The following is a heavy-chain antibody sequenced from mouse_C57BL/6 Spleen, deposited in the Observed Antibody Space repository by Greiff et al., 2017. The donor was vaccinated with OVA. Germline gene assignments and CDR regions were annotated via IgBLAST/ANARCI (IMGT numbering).Heavy chain of an antibody. V-gene: IGHV1-19*01. CDR3: ARNYGSSHWYLDV. J-gene: IGHJ1*03. D-gene: IGHD1-1*01. Sequence: EVQLQQSGPVLVKPGASVQMSCKASGSTFTDYSLNWVKQSHGKSLEWIGVITPYNGGTRYNQKFKGKATLTVYQASSTSYRELNSLTSEDSVVYYCARNYGSSHWYLDVRGTGTTVTVSA. CDR2: ITPYNGGT. CDR1: GSTFTDYS.